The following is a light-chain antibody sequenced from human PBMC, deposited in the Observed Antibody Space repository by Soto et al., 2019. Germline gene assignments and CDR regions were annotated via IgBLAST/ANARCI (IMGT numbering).Light chain of an antibody. CDR3: LRLNSYPLT. J-gene: IGKJ4*01. V-gene: IGKV1-5*01. Sequence: DIPTTQSPSTLSASVGHTVTVPCRSSQSVSGWLAWYQQKPGEAPKLLIYDASALPRGVPSRFSGSGSGTKFTLTIASLQPDDFATYYCLRLNSYPLTFGGGTKVDNK. CDR2: DAS. CDR1: QSVSGW.